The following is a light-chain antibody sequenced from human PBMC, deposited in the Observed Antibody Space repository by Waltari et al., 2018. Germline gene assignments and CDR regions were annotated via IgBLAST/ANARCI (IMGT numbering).Light chain of an antibody. CDR2: DAS. V-gene: IGKV3-11*01. CDR1: QRISSF. Sequence: EIVLTPSPSTLSLSPGERATLSCRASQRISSFLAWYQQKPGQAPRLLIFDASNRATGIPARFSGSGSGTDFTLTISSLEPEDFAVYYCQQRGISFGQGTKLEI. J-gene: IGKJ2*01. CDR3: QQRGIS.